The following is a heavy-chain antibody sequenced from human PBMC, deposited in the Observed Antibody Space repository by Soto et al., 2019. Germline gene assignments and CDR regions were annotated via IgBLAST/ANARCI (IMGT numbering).Heavy chain of an antibody. D-gene: IGHD6-19*01. CDR1: GFTFSSYA. Sequence: GGPLRLSCAASGFTFSSYAMSWVRQAPGKGLEWVSAISGSGGSTYYADSVKGRFTISRDNSKNTLYLQMNSLRAEDTAVYYCAKVPTVAGNSVYYGMDVWGQGTTVTVSS. J-gene: IGHJ6*02. V-gene: IGHV3-23*01. CDR3: AKVPTVAGNSVYYGMDV. CDR2: ISGSGGST.